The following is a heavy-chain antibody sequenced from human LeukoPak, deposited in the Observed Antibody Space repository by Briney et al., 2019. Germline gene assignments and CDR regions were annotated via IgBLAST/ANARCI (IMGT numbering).Heavy chain of an antibody. CDR3: TTGIVVVPAAIPDGYYFDY. CDR1: GFTFSNAW. J-gene: IGHJ4*02. D-gene: IGHD2-2*02. V-gene: IGHV3-15*01. Sequence: GGSLRLSCAASGFTFSNAWMSWVRQAPGKGLEWVGRIKSKTDGGTTDYAAPVKGRFTISRDDSKNTLYMQMNSLKTEDTAVYYCTTGIVVVPAAIPDGYYFDYWGQGTLVTVSS. CDR2: IKSKTDGGTT.